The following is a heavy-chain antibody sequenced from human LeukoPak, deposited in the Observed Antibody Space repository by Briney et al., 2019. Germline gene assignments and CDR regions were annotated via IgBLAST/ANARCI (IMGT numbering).Heavy chain of an antibody. CDR3: ARRSGYYSDFDY. J-gene: IGHJ4*02. CDR1: GGSVSNFF. V-gene: IGHV4-59*02. D-gene: IGHD3-22*01. Sequence: PSETLSLTCSVSGGSVSNFFWSWIRQPPGKGLEWIGYVYHNGSTNYDPSLKSRVSISIDTSNDQFSLKLNSVTAADTAVYYCARRSGYYSDFDYWGQGTLVTVSS. CDR2: VYHNGST.